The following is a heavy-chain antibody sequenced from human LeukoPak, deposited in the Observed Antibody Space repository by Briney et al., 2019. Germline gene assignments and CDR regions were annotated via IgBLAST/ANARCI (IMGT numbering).Heavy chain of an antibody. CDR1: GFTFSDYY. J-gene: IGHJ6*03. V-gene: IGHV3-11*04. Sequence: GGSPRLSCAASGFTFSDYYMSWIRQAPGKGLEWVSYISGSGSAIYYADSVKGRFTISRDNSNNTLYLQMNSLRTEDTAVYYCARHSPSMDVWGKGTTVTVSS. CDR3: ARHSPSMDV. CDR2: ISGSGSAI. D-gene: IGHD2-21*01.